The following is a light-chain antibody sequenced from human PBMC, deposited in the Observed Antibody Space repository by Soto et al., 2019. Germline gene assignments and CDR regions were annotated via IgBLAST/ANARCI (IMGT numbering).Light chain of an antibody. J-gene: IGKJ4*02. CDR2: DAS. Sequence: DIPMTQSPSTLSASVGDRVTITCRASQTISSGLAWYQQKPGKALKVMIYDASTLESGVPSRFSGSGSGTAFTLTISSLQPDDFATHYCLQYKSYKTFGAGTKVEIK. V-gene: IGKV1-5*01. CDR1: QTISSG. CDR3: LQYKSYKT.